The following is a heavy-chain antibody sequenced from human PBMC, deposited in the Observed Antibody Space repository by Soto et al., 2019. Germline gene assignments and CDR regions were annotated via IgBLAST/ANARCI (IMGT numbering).Heavy chain of an antibody. D-gene: IGHD2-2*02. CDR2: ISYSGRT. CDR1: GGSISSGDYY. V-gene: IGHV4-30-4*01. J-gene: IGHJ4*02. CDR3: ARDRSYCSSTSCYTVIDY. Sequence: KPSETLSLTCTVSGGSISSGDYYWSWIRQPPGKGLEWIGYISYSGRTYYNPSLKSRVTISVDTSKNQFSLKLSSVTAADTAVYYCARDRSYCSSTSCYTVIDYWGQGTLVTVSS.